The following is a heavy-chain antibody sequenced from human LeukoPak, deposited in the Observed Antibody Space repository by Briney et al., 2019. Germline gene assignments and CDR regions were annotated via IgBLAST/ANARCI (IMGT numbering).Heavy chain of an antibody. CDR1: GGSISSYY. Sequence: SETLSLTCTVSGGSISSYYWSWIXXXXXXXXXXXXRIYTSGSTNYNPSLKSRVTMSVDTSKNQFSLKLSSVTAADTAVYYCARAPWVFWSGYYFDYWGQGTLVTVSS. V-gene: IGHV4-4*07. D-gene: IGHD3-3*01. CDR3: ARAPWVFWSGYYFDY. CDR2: IYTSGST. J-gene: IGHJ4*02.